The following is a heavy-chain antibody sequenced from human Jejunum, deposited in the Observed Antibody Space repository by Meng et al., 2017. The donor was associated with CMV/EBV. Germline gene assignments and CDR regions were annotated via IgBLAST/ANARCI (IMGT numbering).Heavy chain of an antibody. D-gene: IGHD2-2*01. V-gene: IGHV1-18*01. CDR1: YG. Sequence: YGLGWVRRAPGQGLGWMGWISGYKGNTKYAQRFQGRVSITADTSTNSVFMELRSLTSDDTAVYYCARPVPAAISWGPTYYGMDVWGQGTTVTVSS. CDR2: ISGYKGNT. J-gene: IGHJ6*02. CDR3: ARPVPAAISWGPTYYGMDV.